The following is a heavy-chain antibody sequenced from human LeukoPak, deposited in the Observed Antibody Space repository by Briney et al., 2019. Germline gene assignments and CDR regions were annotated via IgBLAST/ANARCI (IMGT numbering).Heavy chain of an antibody. V-gene: IGHV4-39*07. CDR1: GDSFSSVTDY. D-gene: IGHD3-22*01. Sequence: SETLSLTCTVSGDSFSSVTDYWAWIRQPPGKGLEWIASGDYSGGTYYNPSLESRVAISADMSKNQFSLKLTSVTGADTAVYYCARKAATYYYDSSGYWFDPWGQGTLVTVSS. CDR3: ARKAATYYYDSSGYWFDP. J-gene: IGHJ5*02. CDR2: GDYSGGT.